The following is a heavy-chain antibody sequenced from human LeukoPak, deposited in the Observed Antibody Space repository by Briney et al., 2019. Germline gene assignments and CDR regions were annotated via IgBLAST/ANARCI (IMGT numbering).Heavy chain of an antibody. J-gene: IGHJ3*02. CDR2: INSDGSST. CDR3: AREGDMERLGAFDI. CDR1: GFTFSSYW. Sequence: PGGSLRLSCAASGFTFSSYWMHWVRQAPRKGLVWVSRINSDGSSTSYADSVKGRFTISRDNAKNTLYLQMNSLRAEDTAVYYCAREGDMERLGAFDIWGQGTMVTVSS. D-gene: IGHD1-1*01. V-gene: IGHV3-74*01.